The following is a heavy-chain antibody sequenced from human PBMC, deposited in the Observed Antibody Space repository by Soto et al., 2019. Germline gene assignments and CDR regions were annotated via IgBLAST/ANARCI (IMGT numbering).Heavy chain of an antibody. CDR3: ARELGYSSSWGDYYYYGMDV. D-gene: IGHD6-13*01. CDR1: GFTFSSYD. Sequence: GGSLRLSCAASGFTFSSYDMHWVRQATGKGLEWVSAIGTAGDTYYPGSVKGRFTISRENAKNSLYLQMNSLRAEDTAVYYCARELGYSSSWGDYYYYGMDVWGQGTTVTVSS. J-gene: IGHJ6*02. CDR2: IGTAGDT. V-gene: IGHV3-13*01.